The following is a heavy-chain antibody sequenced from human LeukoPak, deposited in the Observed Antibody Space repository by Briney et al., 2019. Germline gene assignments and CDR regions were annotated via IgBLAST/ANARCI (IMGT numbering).Heavy chain of an antibody. CDR2: IYYSGSA. J-gene: IGHJ4*02. Sequence: SETLSLTCSVSGGSVSSGSHYWGWLRQPPGKGLEYIGYIYYSGSASYNPSLKSRVTISVDTSNNQFSLKLSSVTAADTAVYYCARVSGHLYDYWGQGTLVTVSP. CDR3: ARVSGHLYDY. CDR1: GGSVSSGSHY. V-gene: IGHV4-61*01. D-gene: IGHD3-3*01.